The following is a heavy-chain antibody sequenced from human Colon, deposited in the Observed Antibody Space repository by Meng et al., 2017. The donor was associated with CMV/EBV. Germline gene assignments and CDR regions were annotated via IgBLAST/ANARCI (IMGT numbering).Heavy chain of an antibody. V-gene: IGHV3-33*08. CDR1: GFTFATFG. J-gene: IGHJ4*03. CDR2: INADGTKK. D-gene: IGHD2/OR15-2a*01. CDR3: ARDRLQYVDFYPVHL. Sequence: GGSLRLSCESSGFTFATFGIHWVRQAPGKGLEWVSLINADGTKKHYSDSVKGRFTTSRDKSRNIVYLEMSSLRAEDTALYFCARDRLQYVDFYPVHLWGPGTMVTVSS.